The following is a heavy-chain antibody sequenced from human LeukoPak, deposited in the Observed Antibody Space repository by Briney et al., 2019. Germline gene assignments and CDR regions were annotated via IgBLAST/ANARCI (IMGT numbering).Heavy chain of an antibody. CDR1: GGSISSGDYS. J-gene: IGHJ4*02. Sequence: SQTLSLTCAVSGGSISSGDYSWSWIRQPPGKGLEWIGYIYHSGSTYYNPSLKSRVTISVDRSKNQFSLKLSSVTAADTAVYYCARALTYYYDSSGYYYSPYYFDYWGQGTLVTVSS. CDR2: IYHSGST. V-gene: IGHV4-30-2*01. D-gene: IGHD3-22*01. CDR3: ARALTYYYDSSGYYYSPYYFDY.